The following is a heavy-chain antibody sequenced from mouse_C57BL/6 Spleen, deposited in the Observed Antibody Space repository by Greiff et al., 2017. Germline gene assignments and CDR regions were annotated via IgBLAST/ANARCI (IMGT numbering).Heavy chain of an antibody. J-gene: IGHJ1*03. D-gene: IGHD1-1*01. CDR2: ISGGGGNT. CDR1: GFTFSSYT. Sequence: EVQLVESGGGLVKPGGSLKLSCAASGFTFSSYTMSWVRQTPEKRLEWVATISGGGGNTYYPDSVKGRFTISRDNAKNTLYLQMSSRRAEDTALYYCARQTVVPWYFDVWGTGTTVTVSS. V-gene: IGHV5-9*01. CDR3: ARQTVVPWYFDV.